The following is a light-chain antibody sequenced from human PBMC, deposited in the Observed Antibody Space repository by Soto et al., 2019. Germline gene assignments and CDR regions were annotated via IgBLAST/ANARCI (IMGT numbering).Light chain of an antibody. CDR2: GAS. V-gene: IGKV3-15*01. CDR3: QQYNNWPLT. J-gene: IGKJ4*01. CDR1: HRVSSY. Sequence: EIVMTQSPATLSVSLGDRATLSCKASHRVSSYLAWYQQRPGQAPRLLIYGASTRATGIPARFSGSASGTEFTLTISSLQSEDFAIYYCQQYNNWPLTFGGGTKVDIK.